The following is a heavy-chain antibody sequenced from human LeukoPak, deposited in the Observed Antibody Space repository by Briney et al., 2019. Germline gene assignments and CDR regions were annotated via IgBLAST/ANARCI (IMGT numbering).Heavy chain of an antibody. Sequence: GGSLRLSCAASGFTFSSYGMHWVRQAPGKGLEWVAVISYDGSNKYYADSVKGRFTISRDNSKNTLYLQMNSLRAEDTAVYYCARGPVPDYYYYYGMDVWGQGTTVTISS. J-gene: IGHJ6*02. V-gene: IGHV3-30*03. D-gene: IGHD6-6*01. CDR2: ISYDGSNK. CDR3: ARGPVPDYYYYYGMDV. CDR1: GFTFSSYG.